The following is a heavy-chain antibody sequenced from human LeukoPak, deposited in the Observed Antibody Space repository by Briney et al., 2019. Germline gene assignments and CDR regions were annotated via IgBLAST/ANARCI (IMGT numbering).Heavy chain of an antibody. CDR1: GGSFSGYY. J-gene: IGHJ4*02. CDR3: ASGEDCSGGSCYRPLDY. Sequence: SETLSLTCAVYGGSFSGYYWSWLRQPPGKGLEWLGEVNAGGDTYYNPSLGSRVTISLDTSKNQFSLRLNSVTAADTALYYCASGEDCSGGSCYRPLDYWGQGTLATVSS. D-gene: IGHD2-15*01. V-gene: IGHV4-34*01. CDR2: VNAGGDT.